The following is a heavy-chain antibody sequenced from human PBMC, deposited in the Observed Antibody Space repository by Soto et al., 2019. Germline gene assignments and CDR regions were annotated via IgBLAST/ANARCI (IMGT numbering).Heavy chain of an antibody. CDR1: GGSISSSSYY. D-gene: IGHD6-6*01. V-gene: IGHV4-39*01. CDR2: IYYSGST. CDR3: ARHRARNWFDP. Sequence: QLQLQESGPGLVKPSETLSLTCIVSGGSISSSSYYWGWIRQPPGKGLGWIGSIYYSGSTYYNPSLKSRVTISVDTSKNQFSLKLSSVTAADTAVFYCARHRARNWFDPWGQGTLVTVSS. J-gene: IGHJ5*02.